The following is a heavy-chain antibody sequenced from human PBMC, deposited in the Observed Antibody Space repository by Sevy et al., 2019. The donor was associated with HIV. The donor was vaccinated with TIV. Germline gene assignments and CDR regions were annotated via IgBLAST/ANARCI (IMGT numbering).Heavy chain of an antibody. D-gene: IGHD2-2*01. V-gene: IGHV1-69*13. Sequence: ASVKVSCKASGGTFSSYAISWVRQAPGQGLEWMGGIIPIFGTANYAQKFQGRVTITADESTSTAYMELSSLRSEDTAVYYCARAAGYCSSTSCYGGRGDVDYWGQGTQVTVSS. CDR2: IIPIFGTA. J-gene: IGHJ4*02. CDR3: ARAAGYCSSTSCYGGRGDVDY. CDR1: GGTFSSYA.